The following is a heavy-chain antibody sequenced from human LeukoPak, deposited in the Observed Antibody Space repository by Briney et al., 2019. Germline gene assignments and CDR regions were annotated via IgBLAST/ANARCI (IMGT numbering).Heavy chain of an antibody. Sequence: GGSLRLSCVASGLTFSNYGMSWVRQAPGKGLEWVSVISGSGDSTYYADSVKGRFTISRDNSKNTLYLQMNSLKVDDTAVYFCAKDPTTVTVDHYGMDVWGQGTTVTVSS. CDR2: ISGSGDST. V-gene: IGHV3-23*01. CDR1: GLTFSNYG. CDR3: AKDPTTVTVDHYGMDV. J-gene: IGHJ6*02. D-gene: IGHD4-17*01.